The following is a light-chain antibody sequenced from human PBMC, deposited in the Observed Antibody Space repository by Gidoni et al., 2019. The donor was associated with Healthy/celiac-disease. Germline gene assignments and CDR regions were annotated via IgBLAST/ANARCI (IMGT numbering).Light chain of an antibody. CDR1: KLGDKY. CDR2: QDS. V-gene: IGLV3-1*01. Sequence: SYELTQPPSVSVSPEQTASITCSGDKLGDKYACWYQQKPGQSPVLVIYQDSKRPSGIPERFSGSNSGNTATLTISGTQAMDEADYYCQAWDSSTAEVFGGGTKLTVL. J-gene: IGLJ2*01. CDR3: QAWDSSTAEV.